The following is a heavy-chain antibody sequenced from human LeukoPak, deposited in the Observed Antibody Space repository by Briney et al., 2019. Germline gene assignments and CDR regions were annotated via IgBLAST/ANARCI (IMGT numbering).Heavy chain of an antibody. CDR3: AKGSFLTGYYAAFDY. CDR1: GFTFSSYA. J-gene: IGHJ4*02. D-gene: IGHD3-9*01. CDR2: ISGSGGST. Sequence: GGSLRLSCAASGFTFSSYAMSWVRQAPGKGLEWVSAISGSGGSTYYADSVKGRFTISRDNSKNTLYLQMNSLRAEDTAVYYCAKGSFLTGYYAAFDYWGQGTLVTVSS. V-gene: IGHV3-23*01.